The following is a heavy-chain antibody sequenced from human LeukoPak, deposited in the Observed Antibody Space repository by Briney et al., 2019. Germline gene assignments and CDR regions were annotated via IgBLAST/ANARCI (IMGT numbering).Heavy chain of an antibody. CDR2: ILDDGSSE. CDR3: AGGLLGCRGGSCYPTDY. CDR1: GFTFSSYG. J-gene: IGHJ4*02. Sequence: QPGRSLRLSCAASGFTFSSYGMHWVRQAPGKGLEWVAGILDDGSSEFYVDSVKGRFTISRDNSKNTVFLQMNSLRVEDTAVYYCAGGLLGCRGGSCYPTDYWGQGTLVTVSS. D-gene: IGHD2-15*01. V-gene: IGHV3-30*03.